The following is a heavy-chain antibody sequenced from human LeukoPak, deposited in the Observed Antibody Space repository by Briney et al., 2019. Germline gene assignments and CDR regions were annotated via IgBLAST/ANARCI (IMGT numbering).Heavy chain of an antibody. V-gene: IGHV3-9*01. J-gene: IGHJ6*03. CDR2: ISWNSGSI. CDR1: GFTFSSYS. CDR3: AKDAYGGNSIYYYYYMDV. Sequence: GGSLRLSCAASGFTFSSYSMNWVRQAPGKGLEWVSGISWNSGSIGYADSVKGRFTISRDNAKNSLYLQMNSLRAEDTALYYCAKDAYGGNSIYYYYYMDVWGKGTTVTISS. D-gene: IGHD4-23*01.